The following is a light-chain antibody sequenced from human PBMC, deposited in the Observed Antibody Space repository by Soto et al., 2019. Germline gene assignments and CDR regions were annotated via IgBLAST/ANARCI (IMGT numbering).Light chain of an antibody. CDR1: SSDVGIYNY. Sequence: QSALTQPASVSGSPGQSIAISCTGSSSDVGIYNYVSWYQQHPGKVPKLIIYEVTNRPSGVSNRFSGSKSGNTASLTISGLHAEDEADYYCSSYTTRSTRVFGTGTKLTVL. CDR2: EVT. CDR3: SSYTTRSTRV. V-gene: IGLV2-14*01. J-gene: IGLJ1*01.